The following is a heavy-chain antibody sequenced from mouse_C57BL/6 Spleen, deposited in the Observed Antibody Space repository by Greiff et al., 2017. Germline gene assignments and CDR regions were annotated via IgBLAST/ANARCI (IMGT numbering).Heavy chain of an antibody. CDR2: INPSSGYT. D-gene: IGHD2-3*01. V-gene: IGHV1-7*01. J-gene: IGHJ4*01. CDR1: GYTFTSYW. CDR3: AIPDVYAMDY. Sequence: VQLQQSGAELAKPWASVTLSCKASGYTFTSYWMHWLKQRPGQGLEWIGYINPSSGYTKYNQKFKDKATLTADKSSSTAYMQLSSLTYEDSAVYYCAIPDVYAMDYWGQGTSVTVSS.